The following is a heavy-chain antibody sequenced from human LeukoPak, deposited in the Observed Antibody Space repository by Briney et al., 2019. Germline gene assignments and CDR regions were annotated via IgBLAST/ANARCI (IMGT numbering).Heavy chain of an antibody. J-gene: IGHJ4*02. V-gene: IGHV3-64*01. CDR1: GFTFSSYA. CDR2: ISSNGGST. Sequence: GGSLRLSCAASGFTFSSYAMHWVRQAPGKGLEYVSAISSNGGSTYYANSVKGRFTISRDNSKNTLYLRMGSLRAEDMAVYYCARDSRGDCSGGSCPTRYYFGYWGQGTLVTVSS. CDR3: ARDSRGDCSGGSCPTRYYFGY. D-gene: IGHD2-15*01.